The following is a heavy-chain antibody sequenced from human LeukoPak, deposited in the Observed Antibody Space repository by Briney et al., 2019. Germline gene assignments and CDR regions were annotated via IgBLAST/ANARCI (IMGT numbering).Heavy chain of an antibody. CDR3: ARARRGDGYNFSAYYFDY. D-gene: IGHD5-24*01. J-gene: IGHJ4*02. V-gene: IGHV4-39*07. Sequence: SETLSLTCTVSGGSISSSSYYWGWIRQPPGKGLEWIGEINHSGSTNYNPSLKSRVTISVDTSKNQFSLKLSSVTAADTAVYYCARARRGDGYNFSAYYFDYWGQGTLVTVSS. CDR2: INHSGST. CDR1: GGSISSSSYY.